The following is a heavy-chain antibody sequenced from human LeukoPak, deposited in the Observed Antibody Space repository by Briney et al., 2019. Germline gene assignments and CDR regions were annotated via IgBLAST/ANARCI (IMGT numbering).Heavy chain of an antibody. J-gene: IGHJ4*02. D-gene: IGHD4-23*01. CDR1: GYTFTSYG. CDR3: ARHMTTVVTSLDY. CDR2: ISVYNGKT. V-gene: IGHV1-18*01. Sequence: GASVKVSCKASGYTFTSYGISWVRQAPGQGLQWMGWISVYNGKTKYGPLQGRVTMTTDTSTATAYMELRGLTSDDTAMYYCARHMTTVVTSLDYWGQGTLVTVSS.